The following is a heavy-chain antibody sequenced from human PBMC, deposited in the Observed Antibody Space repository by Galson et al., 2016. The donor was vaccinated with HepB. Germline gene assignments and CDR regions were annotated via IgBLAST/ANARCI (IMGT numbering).Heavy chain of an antibody. J-gene: IGHJ4*02. CDR1: GFSFSRYW. CDR2: IKQDGTEK. V-gene: IGHV3-7*04. CDR3: ARGLGGY. Sequence: SLRLSCAASGFSFSRYWMSWVRQAPGKGLEWVASIKQDGTEKHSADSLKGRFTISRDNSKNSLYLQMNSLRAEDTAVYYCARGLGGYWGQGTLVTVSS. D-gene: IGHD3-16*01.